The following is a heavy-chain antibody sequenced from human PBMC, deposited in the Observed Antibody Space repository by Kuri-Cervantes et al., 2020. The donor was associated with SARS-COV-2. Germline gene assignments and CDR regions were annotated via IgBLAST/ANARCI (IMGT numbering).Heavy chain of an antibody. CDR3: AKGGLSLSCPY. V-gene: IGHV3-23*01. CDR1: GFTFSSYA. J-gene: IGHJ4*02. Sequence: GGSLRLSCAASGFTFSSYAMHWVRQAPGKGLEWVPAISGSGGSTYSADSVKGRFTISRDNSKNTLYLQMNSLRAEDTAVYYCAKGGLSLSCPYWGQGTLVTVSS. D-gene: IGHD2-2*01. CDR2: ISGSGGST.